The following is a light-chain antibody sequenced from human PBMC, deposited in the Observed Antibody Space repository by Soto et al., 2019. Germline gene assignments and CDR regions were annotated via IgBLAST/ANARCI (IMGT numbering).Light chain of an antibody. V-gene: IGKV1-39*01. Sequence: DLQMTQSPSSLSASVGDRVTITCRASESISTYLNWYQHKPGKPPKVLIFGASRMQSGVPSRFSARGSGTDFSLTISSLQPEDFATYSCQQSYRNPLTFGGGTKVEIK. CDR2: GAS. CDR3: QQSYRNPLT. J-gene: IGKJ4*01. CDR1: ESISTY.